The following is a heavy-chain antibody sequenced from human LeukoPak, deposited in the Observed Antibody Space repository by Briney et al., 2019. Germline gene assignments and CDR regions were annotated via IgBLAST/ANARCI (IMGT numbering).Heavy chain of an antibody. D-gene: IGHD1-26*01. CDR3: AREEGGSQWD. Sequence: SETLSHTCTVSGGSISSYYWSWIRQPPGKGLEWIGYIYYSGSTNYNPSLKSRVTISVDTSKNQFSLKLSSVTAADTAVYYCAREEGGSQWDWGQGTLVTVSS. J-gene: IGHJ4*02. CDR1: GGSISSYY. V-gene: IGHV4-59*01. CDR2: IYYSGST.